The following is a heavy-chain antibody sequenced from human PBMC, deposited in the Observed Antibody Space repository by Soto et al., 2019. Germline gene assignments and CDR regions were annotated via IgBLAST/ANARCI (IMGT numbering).Heavy chain of an antibody. J-gene: IGHJ6*02. CDR1: GGSVSTGMKY. Sequence: KTSETLSLTCTVSGGSVSTGMKYWGWVRQPPGKALEFIGYMYKPGETLLNSSLKSRVTLSTETSKNQFSLTLSSVTAADTAVYFCRKSHESGDFLGMSVWGPGTTVTVSS. D-gene: IGHD3-10*01. CDR3: RKSHESGDFLGMSV. V-gene: IGHV4-61*01. CDR2: MYKPGET.